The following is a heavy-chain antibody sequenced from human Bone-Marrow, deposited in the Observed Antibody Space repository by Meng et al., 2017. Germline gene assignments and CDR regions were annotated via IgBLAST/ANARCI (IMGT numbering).Heavy chain of an antibody. D-gene: IGHD3-22*01. CDR1: GYTFTGYY. V-gene: IGHV1-2*02. Sequence: ASVKVSCKASGYTFTGYYMHWVRQAPGQGLEWMGWINPNSGGTNYAQKFQGRVTMTRDTSISTAYMELSRLRSDDTAVYYCARNRRYYDSSGYYSTEYFQHWGQGTLVTVSS. CDR2: INPNSGGT. CDR3: ARNRRYYDSSGYYSTEYFQH. J-gene: IGHJ1*01.